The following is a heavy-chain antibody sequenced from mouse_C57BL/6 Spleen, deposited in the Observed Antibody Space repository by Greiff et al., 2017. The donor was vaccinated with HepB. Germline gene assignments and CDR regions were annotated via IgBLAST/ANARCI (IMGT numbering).Heavy chain of an antibody. J-gene: IGHJ2*01. V-gene: IGHV1-61*01. CDR1: GYTFTSYW. CDR2: IYPSDSET. D-gene: IGHD2-5*01. Sequence: QVQLQQPGAELVRPGSSVKLSCKASGYTFTSYWMDWVKQRPGQGLEWIGNIYPSDSETHYNQKFKDKATLTVDKSSSTAYMQLSSLTSEDSAVYYCARDYSILDYWGQGTTLTVSS. CDR3: ARDYSILDY.